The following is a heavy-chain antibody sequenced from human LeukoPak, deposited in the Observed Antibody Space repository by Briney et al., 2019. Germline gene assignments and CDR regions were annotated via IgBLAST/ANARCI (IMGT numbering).Heavy chain of an antibody. V-gene: IGHV3-66*01. CDR3: ARDPSAVAINTYG. J-gene: IGHJ4*02. D-gene: IGHD6-13*01. CDR2: IYSGGST. CDR1: GFTVSNNY. Sequence: AGGSLRLSCAASGFTVSNNYMNWVRQAPGKGLEWVSLIYSGGSTHCADSVKGRFTISRDSSRNTLYLQMNSLRVEDTAVYYCARDPSAVAINTYGWGQGTLVTVSS.